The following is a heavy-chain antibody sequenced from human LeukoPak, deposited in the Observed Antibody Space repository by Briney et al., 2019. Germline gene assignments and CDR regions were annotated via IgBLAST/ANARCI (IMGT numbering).Heavy chain of an antibody. CDR2: IYYTGST. CDR3: ARHYCNGGNCYSFDY. J-gene: IGHJ4*02. CDR1: GGSISSYH. D-gene: IGHD2-15*01. V-gene: IGHV4-59*08. Sequence: PETLSLTCTVSGGSISSYHWSWIRQPPGKGLEWIGYIYYTGSTNYNPSLKSRVTISVDTSKNQFSLKLSSMTAADTAIYYCARHYCNGGNCYSFDYWGQGTLVTVSS.